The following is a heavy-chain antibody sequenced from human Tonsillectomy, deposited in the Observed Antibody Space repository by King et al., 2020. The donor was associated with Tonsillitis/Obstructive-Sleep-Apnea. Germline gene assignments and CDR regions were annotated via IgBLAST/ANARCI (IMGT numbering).Heavy chain of an antibody. D-gene: IGHD1-26*01. CDR1: GFSFDDYA. Sequence: VQLVESGGGVEQPGRSLRLSCAASGFSFDDYAMYWVRQAPGKGLEWVSGISWNSGTIHCADSVKGRFTISRDNAKNSMYLQMNSLRADDTAVYYCVKYLSEGVSGTTGDAFDIWGQGTLVTVSS. V-gene: IGHV3-9*01. J-gene: IGHJ3*02. CDR3: VKYLSEGVSGTTGDAFDI. CDR2: ISWNSGTI.